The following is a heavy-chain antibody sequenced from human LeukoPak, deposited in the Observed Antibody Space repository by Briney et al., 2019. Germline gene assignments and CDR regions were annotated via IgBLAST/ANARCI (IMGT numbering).Heavy chain of an antibody. CDR2: INHSGST. CDR3: AITGSFDY. J-gene: IGHJ4*02. CDR1: GGSISSSSYY. Sequence: SETLSLTCTVSGGSISSSSYYWGWIRQPPGKGLEWIGEINHSGSTNYNPSLKSRVTISVDTSKNQFSLKLSSVTAADTAVYYCAITGSFDYWGQGTLVTVSS. V-gene: IGHV4-39*07.